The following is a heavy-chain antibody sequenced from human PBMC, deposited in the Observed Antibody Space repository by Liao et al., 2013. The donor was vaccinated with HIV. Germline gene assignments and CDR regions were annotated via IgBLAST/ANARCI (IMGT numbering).Heavy chain of an antibody. J-gene: IGHJ6*03. Sequence: QVHLQQWGAGLLKPSETLSLTCAVYGGSFSGYYWTWLRQPPTGRGLEWIGDINHRGNTNYNPSLQSRVTMSVDPSKNQFSLKLTSVTAADTSSYYCARGRRDPTYYYFYYMDVWGKGTTVTVSS. CDR1: GGSFSGYY. CDR3: ARGRRDPTYYYFYYMDV. V-gene: IGHV4-34*01. CDR2: INHRGNT.